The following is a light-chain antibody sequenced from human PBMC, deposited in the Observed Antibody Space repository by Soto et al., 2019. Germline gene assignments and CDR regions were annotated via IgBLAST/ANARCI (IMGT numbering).Light chain of an antibody. J-gene: IGLJ1*01. CDR1: SSDVGGYNY. CDR2: DVS. V-gene: IGLV2-14*01. CDR3: SPHTSSSTLPV. Sequence: QSVLTQPASVSGSPGQSITISCTGTSSDVGGYNYVSWYQQHPGKAPKLMIYDVSNRPSGVSNRFSGSKSGNTASLTISGLQAEDVSYYMCSPHTSSSTLPVF.